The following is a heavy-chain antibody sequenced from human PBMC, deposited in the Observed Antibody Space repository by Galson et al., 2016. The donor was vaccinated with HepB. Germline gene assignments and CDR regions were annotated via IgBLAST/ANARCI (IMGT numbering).Heavy chain of an antibody. Sequence: CAASGFTFSSYAMSWVRQAPGKGLEWISAINAGDTGNTFYVDSVKGRFTISRDNSKNTLYLQMNGLRPEDTAVYYCAKRTTGTIWSVDIWGQGTTVTVSS. CDR3: AKRTTGTIWSVDI. CDR1: GFTFSSYA. J-gene: IGHJ6*02. CDR2: INAGDTGNT. V-gene: IGHV3-23*01. D-gene: IGHD1-1*01.